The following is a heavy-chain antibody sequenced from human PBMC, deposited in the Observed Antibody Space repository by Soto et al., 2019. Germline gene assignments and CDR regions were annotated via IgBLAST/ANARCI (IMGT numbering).Heavy chain of an antibody. CDR2: IRQTGGT. D-gene: IGHD1-7*01. CDR3: ARGGGYNWNYDHWFDP. CDR1: GGSVSVYY. J-gene: IGHJ5*02. V-gene: IGHV4-34*01. Sequence: QVQLQQWGAGLLKPSETLSLTCAVYGGSVSVYYWSWIRQPPGKGLEWIGEIRQTGGTNYNPSLRSRVTVLIDTSKNQLSLKLSSVTAADTAVYFCARGGGYNWNYDHWFDPWGQGTPVTVSS.